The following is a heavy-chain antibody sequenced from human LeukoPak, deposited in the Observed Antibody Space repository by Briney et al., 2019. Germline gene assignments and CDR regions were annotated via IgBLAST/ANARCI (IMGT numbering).Heavy chain of an antibody. CDR1: GGSFSGYY. Sequence: SETLSLTCAVYGGSFSGYYWSWIRPPPGKGLEWTGEINHSGSTNYNPSLKSRVTISVDTSKNQFSLKLSSVTAADTAVYYCARGGRRYYDSSGYCDYWGQGTLVTVSS. V-gene: IGHV4-34*01. J-gene: IGHJ4*02. D-gene: IGHD3-22*01. CDR2: INHSGST. CDR3: ARGGRRYYDSSGYCDY.